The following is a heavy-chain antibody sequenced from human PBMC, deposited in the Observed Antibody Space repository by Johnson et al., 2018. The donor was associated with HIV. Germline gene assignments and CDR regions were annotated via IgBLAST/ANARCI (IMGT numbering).Heavy chain of an antibody. J-gene: IGHJ3*02. Sequence: MQLVESGGGLIQPGGSLRLSCVGSGFTVSSNYMSWVRQAPGKGLAWVAVIYSGGSTYYAESVKGRFTISRDTSKNTLYFKRNGLGAEDTAVYYCAKQNRVAFDIWGQGTMVTVSS. CDR3: AKQNRVAFDI. CDR1: GFTVSSNY. CDR2: IYSGGST. V-gene: IGHV3-53*01. D-gene: IGHD1/OR15-1a*01.